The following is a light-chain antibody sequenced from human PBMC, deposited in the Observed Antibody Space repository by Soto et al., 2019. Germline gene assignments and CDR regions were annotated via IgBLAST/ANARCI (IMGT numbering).Light chain of an antibody. CDR3: AAWDDSLNGWV. CDR2: RND. V-gene: IGLV1-44*01. Sequence: QSVLTQPPSASGTPGQRVTISCSGSSSNIGSDTVNWYRQLPGTAPKLLIYRNDQRPSGVPDRFSGSKSGTSASLAISGLQSEDEAAYYCAAWDDSLNGWVFGGGTKVTVL. CDR1: SSNIGSDT. J-gene: IGLJ3*02.